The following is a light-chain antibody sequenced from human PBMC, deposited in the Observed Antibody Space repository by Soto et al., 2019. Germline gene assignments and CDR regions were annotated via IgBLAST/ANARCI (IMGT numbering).Light chain of an antibody. J-gene: IGKJ5*01. CDR3: QQLNSSTIT. CDR1: QSISSW. Sequence: DILVTLSLYSLSVTIGERLTSNYRASQSISSWLAWYQQKPGKAPKLLIYDASSLESGVPSRFSGSGSGTDFTLTISSLQPEDFATYYCQQLNSSTITFGEGTRLDIK. V-gene: IGKV1-5*01. CDR2: DAS.